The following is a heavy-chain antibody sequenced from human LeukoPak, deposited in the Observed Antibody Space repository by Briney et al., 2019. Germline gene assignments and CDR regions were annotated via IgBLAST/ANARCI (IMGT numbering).Heavy chain of an antibody. CDR2: IEQHGNEK. J-gene: IGHJ5*02. Sequence: GGSLRLSCSASGFTFSSYCMNWVRQAPGKGLEWVANIEQHGNEKYYMDSVKGRFTISRDNAKNSLYLEMNSLRAEDTAVYYCAGGDYYCSGSARRDWFDPWGQGTLVTVSS. CDR1: GFTFSSYC. D-gene: IGHD3-10*01. CDR3: AGGDYYCSGSARRDWFDP. V-gene: IGHV3-7*04.